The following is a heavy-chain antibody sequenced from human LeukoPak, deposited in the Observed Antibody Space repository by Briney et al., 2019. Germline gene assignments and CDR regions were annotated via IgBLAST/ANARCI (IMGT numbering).Heavy chain of an antibody. D-gene: IGHD2-2*02. Sequence: ASVKVSCKASGYTFTGYYMHWVRQAPGQGLEWMGWINPNSGGTNYAQKFQGRVTMTRDTSTSTVYMELSSLRSEDTAVYYCARDRYCSSTSCYRKGNWFDPWGQGTVVTVSS. J-gene: IGHJ5*02. V-gene: IGHV1-2*02. CDR2: INPNSGGT. CDR3: ARDRYCSSTSCYRKGNWFDP. CDR1: GYTFTGYY.